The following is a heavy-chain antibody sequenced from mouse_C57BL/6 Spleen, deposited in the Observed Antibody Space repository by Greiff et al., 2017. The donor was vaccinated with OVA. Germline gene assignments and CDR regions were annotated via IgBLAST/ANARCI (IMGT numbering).Heavy chain of an antibody. D-gene: IGHD2-3*01. CDR3: ARGSDGYYWYFDV. J-gene: IGHJ1*03. CDR1: GFTFSDYG. CDR2: ISSGSSII. V-gene: IGHV5-17*01. Sequence: EVKLVESGGGLVKPGGSLKLSCAASGFTFSDYGMHWVRQAPEKGLEWVAYISSGSSIIYYADTVKGRFTISRDNAKNTLFLQMTSLRSEDTAMYYCARGSDGYYWYFDVWGTGTTVTVSS.